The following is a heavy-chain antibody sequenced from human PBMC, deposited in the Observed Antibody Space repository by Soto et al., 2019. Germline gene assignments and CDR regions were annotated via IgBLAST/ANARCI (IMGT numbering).Heavy chain of an antibody. CDR1: GYSFTSYW. J-gene: IGHJ6*02. D-gene: IGHD4-17*01. CDR2: IYPGDSDT. CDR3: ARHRTVTNPRFSYYYGMDV. Sequence: GESLKISCKGFGYSFTSYWIGWVRQMPGKGLEWMGIIYPGDSDTRYSPSFQGQVTISADKSISTAYLQWSSLKASDTAMYYCARHRTVTNPRFSYYYGMDVWGQGTTVTVSS. V-gene: IGHV5-51*01.